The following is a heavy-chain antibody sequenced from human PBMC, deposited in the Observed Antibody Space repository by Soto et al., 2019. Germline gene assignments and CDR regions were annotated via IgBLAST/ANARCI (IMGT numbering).Heavy chain of an antibody. V-gene: IGHV3-66*01. D-gene: IGHD3-10*01. CDR2: IYSGGTT. CDR1: GFTFSSYS. Sequence: QPGGSLRLSCAASGFTFSSYSMNWVRQAPGKGLEWVSVIYSGGTTYYAASVGGRFTISRDTSKNTVYLQMNSLRAEDTALYFCARDRTISDYRSSGALGLWGQGTLVTVSS. J-gene: IGHJ4*02. CDR3: ARDRTISDYRSSGALGL.